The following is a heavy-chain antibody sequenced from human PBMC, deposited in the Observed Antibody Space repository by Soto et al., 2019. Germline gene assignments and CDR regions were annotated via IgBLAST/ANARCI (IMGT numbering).Heavy chain of an antibody. CDR3: ARRVVVVPAALDAFDI. D-gene: IGHD2-2*01. J-gene: IGHJ3*02. CDR2: ISAYNGNT. V-gene: IGHV1-18*01. Sequence: ASVKVSCKASGYTFTSYGISWVRQAPGQGLEWMGWISAYNGNTNYAQKLQGRVTMTTDTSTSTAYMELRSLRSDDTAVYYCARRVVVVPAALDAFDIWGQGTMVTVSS. CDR1: GYTFTSYG.